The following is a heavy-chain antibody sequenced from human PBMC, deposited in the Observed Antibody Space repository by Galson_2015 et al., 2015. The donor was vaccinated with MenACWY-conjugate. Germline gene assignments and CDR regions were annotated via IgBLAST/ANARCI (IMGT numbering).Heavy chain of an antibody. V-gene: IGHV3-21*01. CDR2: ITSNSGNI. D-gene: IGHD6-19*01. CDR3: AKDVLSSGWYGAHDY. Sequence: SLRLSCEASGFTFSLYPMSWVRQAPGRGLEWVSSITSNSGNIYSADSGRGRFTISRDNSKNALYLQMKSLRAEDTAVYYCAKDVLSSGWYGAHDYWGQGTLVTVSS. CDR1: GFTFSLYP. J-gene: IGHJ4*02.